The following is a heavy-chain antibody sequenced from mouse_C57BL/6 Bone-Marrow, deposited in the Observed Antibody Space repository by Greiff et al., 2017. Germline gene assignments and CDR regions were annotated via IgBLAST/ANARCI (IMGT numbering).Heavy chain of an antibody. J-gene: IGHJ3*01. CDR3: ARRPGGYYAWFAY. CDR2: ISNGGGST. Sequence: EVKLMESGGGLVQPGGSLKLSCAASGFTFSDYYMYWVRQTPEKRLEWVAYISNGGGSTYYPDTVKGRFTISRDNAKNTLYLQMSRLKSEDTAMYYCARRPGGYYAWFAYWGQGTLVTVSA. CDR1: GFTFSDYY. D-gene: IGHD2-3*01. V-gene: IGHV5-12*01.